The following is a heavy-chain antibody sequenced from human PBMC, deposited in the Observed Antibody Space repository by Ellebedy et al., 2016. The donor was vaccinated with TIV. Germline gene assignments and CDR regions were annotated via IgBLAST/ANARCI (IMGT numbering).Heavy chain of an antibody. D-gene: IGHD6-13*01. Sequence: GESLKISXAASGFTFSSNSMSWVRQAPGKGLEWVSIFSGGGVSYYADSVKGRFTISRDNSQNTLYLQMNGLRDEDTAVYYCAGSSGWSGEGGSWGQGTLVIVSS. J-gene: IGHJ5*02. V-gene: IGHV3-53*01. CDR1: GFTFSSNS. CDR2: FSGGGVS. CDR3: AGSSGWSGEGGS.